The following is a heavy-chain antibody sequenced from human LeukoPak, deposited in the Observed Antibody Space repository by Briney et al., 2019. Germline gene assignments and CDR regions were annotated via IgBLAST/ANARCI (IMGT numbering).Heavy chain of an antibody. CDR2: ISGSGSTI. CDR1: GFTFSDYY. V-gene: IGHV3-11*04. CDR3: ARGDYDILSGDAFDI. Sequence: GGSLRLSCAASGFTFSDYYMSWIRQAPGKGLEWVSYISGSGSTIYYADSVKGRFTISRDNSKNTLYLQMNSLRAEDTAVYYCARGDYDILSGDAFDIWGQGTMVTVSS. J-gene: IGHJ3*02. D-gene: IGHD3-9*01.